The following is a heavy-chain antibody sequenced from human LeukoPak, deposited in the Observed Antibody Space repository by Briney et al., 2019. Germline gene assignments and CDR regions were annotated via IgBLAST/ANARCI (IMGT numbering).Heavy chain of an antibody. Sequence: PSETLSLTCAVSGYSISSGYYWGWIRQPPGNGLEWIGSIYHSGSTYYNPSLKSRVTISVDTSKNQFSLKLSSVTAADTAVYYCARLHSIAISGAFDIWGQGTMVTVSS. V-gene: IGHV4-38-2*01. J-gene: IGHJ3*02. CDR1: GYSISSGYY. CDR3: ARLHSIAISGAFDI. CDR2: IYHSGST. D-gene: IGHD2/OR15-2a*01.